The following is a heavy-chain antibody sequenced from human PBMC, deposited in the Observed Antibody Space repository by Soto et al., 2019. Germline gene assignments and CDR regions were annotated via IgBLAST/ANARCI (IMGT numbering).Heavy chain of an antibody. Sequence: SETLSLTCAVSGCSISSGGYYWSWIRQHPGKGLEWIGYIYYSGSTYYNPSLKSRVTISVDTSKNQFSLKLSSVTAADTAVYYCASSLGGRIAAAGTEFDYWGQGTLVTVSS. V-gene: IGHV4-31*11. D-gene: IGHD6-13*01. CDR2: IYYSGST. J-gene: IGHJ4*02. CDR1: GCSISSGGYY. CDR3: ASSLGGRIAAAGTEFDY.